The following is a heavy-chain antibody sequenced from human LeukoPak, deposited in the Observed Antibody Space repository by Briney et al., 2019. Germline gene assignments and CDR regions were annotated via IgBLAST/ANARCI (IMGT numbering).Heavy chain of an antibody. V-gene: IGHV1-69*05. CDR2: IIPIFGTA. D-gene: IGHD4-17*01. CDR3: ARYGDFDY. CDR1: GGTFSSYA. Sequence: ASVKVSCKASGGTFSSYAISWVRQAPGQGLEWMGGIIPIFGTANYAQKLQGRVTMTTDTSTSTAYMELRSLRSDDTAVYYCARYGDFDYWGQGTLVTVSS. J-gene: IGHJ4*02.